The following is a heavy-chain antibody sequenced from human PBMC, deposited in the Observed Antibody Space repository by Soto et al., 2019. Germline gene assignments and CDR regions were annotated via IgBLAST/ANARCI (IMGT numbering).Heavy chain of an antibody. CDR3: ARDGLWFGELPEGNWFDP. CDR2: INAGNGNT. J-gene: IGHJ5*02. CDR1: GYTFTSYA. V-gene: IGHV1-3*05. D-gene: IGHD3-10*01. Sequence: QVQLVQSGAEEKKPGASVKVSCKASGYTFTSYAMHWVRQAPGQRLEWMGWINAGNGNTKYSQKFQGRVTITRDTSASKAYMELSSLRSEDTAVYYCARDGLWFGELPEGNWFDPWGQGTLVTVSS.